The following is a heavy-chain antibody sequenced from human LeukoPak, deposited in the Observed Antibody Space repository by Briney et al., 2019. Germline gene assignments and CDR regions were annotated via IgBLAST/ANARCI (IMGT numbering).Heavy chain of an antibody. CDR1: GFTFSSYA. J-gene: IGHJ6*03. Sequence: GESLKISCAASGFTFSSYAMSWVRQAPGKGLEWVSAISGSGGSTYYADSVKGRFTISRDNSKNTLYLQMNSLRAEDTAVYYCAKETGYSSGWNYMDVWGKGTTVTVSS. D-gene: IGHD6-19*01. CDR2: ISGSGGST. V-gene: IGHV3-23*01. CDR3: AKETGYSSGWNYMDV.